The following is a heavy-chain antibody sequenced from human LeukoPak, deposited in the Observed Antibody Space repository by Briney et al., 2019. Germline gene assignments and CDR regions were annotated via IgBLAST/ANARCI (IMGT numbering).Heavy chain of an antibody. CDR3: TSGGAYYYDSSGYR. D-gene: IGHD3-22*01. CDR2: IRNKAYGGTA. J-gene: IGHJ4*02. V-gene: IGHV3-49*03. Sequence: GGSLRLSCTASGFTFGDYAMSWFRKAPGKGLEWVGFIRNKAYGGTAEYAASVEGRFTISRDDSKSITYLQMNSLKTEDTAVFYCTSGGAYYYDSSGYRWGQGTLVTVSS. CDR1: GFTFGDYA.